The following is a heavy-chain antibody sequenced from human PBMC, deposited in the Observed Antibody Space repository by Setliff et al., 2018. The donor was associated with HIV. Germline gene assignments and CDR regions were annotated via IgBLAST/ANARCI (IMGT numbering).Heavy chain of an antibody. CDR2: ISGSGGGT. D-gene: IGHD2-2*03. CDR3: AKDLDIVVVPAAPDAFDI. CDR1: GFTFSSYA. V-gene: IGHV3-23*01. Sequence: GGSLRLSCAASGFTFSSYASGWVRQAPGKGLEWVSAISGSGGGTYYADSVKGRFTISSDNSKNTLYLQMNSLRAEDTAVYYCAKDLDIVVVPAAPDAFDIWGQGTMVTVSS. J-gene: IGHJ3*02.